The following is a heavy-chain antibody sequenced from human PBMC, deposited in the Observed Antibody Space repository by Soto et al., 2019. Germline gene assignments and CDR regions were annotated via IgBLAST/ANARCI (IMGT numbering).Heavy chain of an antibody. CDR2: IYQSGST. V-gene: IGHV4-30-2*01. CDR3: ARSYSGGDADFDV. D-gene: IGHD2-21*02. J-gene: IGHJ4*02. Sequence: PSETLSITCAVSGGYISSGGYAWAWLRPPPGKGLEWVGYIYQSGSTYYNPSLKSRVTIAADRSKNQFSLNLASVTAADTAVYYCARSYSGGDADFDVWGQGTAVTVSS. CDR1: GGYISSGGYA.